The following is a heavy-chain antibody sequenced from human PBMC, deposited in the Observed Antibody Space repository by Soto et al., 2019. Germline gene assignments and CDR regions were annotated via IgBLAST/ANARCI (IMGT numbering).Heavy chain of an antibody. CDR2: VYSGGAT. V-gene: IGHV3-53*04. D-gene: IGHD3-10*01. J-gene: IGHJ4*02. CDR1: GFTVSSNY. CDR3: VRGRYGSEIH. Sequence: EVRLVESGGGLVQPGGSLRLSCAAFGFTVSSNYMTWVRLAPGKGLEWVSLVYSGGATHYAASVKGRFSISTYRSPNMLFLQMNSPRTEDPAIYYCVRGRYGSEIHWGQGTKVTVSS.